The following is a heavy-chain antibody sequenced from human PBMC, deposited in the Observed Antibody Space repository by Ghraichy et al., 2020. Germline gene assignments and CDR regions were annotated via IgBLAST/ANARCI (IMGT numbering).Heavy chain of an antibody. V-gene: IGHV3-23*01. J-gene: IGHJ6*02. CDR3: GRYCTNGVCYPYYYYYGMDV. Sequence: GESLNISCAASGFTFSSYAMSWVRQAPGKGLEWVSAISGSGGSTYYADSVKGRFTISRDNSKNTLYLQMNSLRAEDTAVYYCGRYCTNGVCYPYYYYYGMDVWGQGTTVTVSS. CDR2: ISGSGGST. CDR1: GFTFSSYA. D-gene: IGHD2-8*01.